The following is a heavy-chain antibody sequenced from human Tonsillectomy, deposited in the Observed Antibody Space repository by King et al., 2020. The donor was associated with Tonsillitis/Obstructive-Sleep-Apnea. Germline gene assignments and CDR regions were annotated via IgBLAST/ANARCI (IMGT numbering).Heavy chain of an antibody. V-gene: IGHV3-30*18. CDR2: ISYDGSNK. D-gene: IGHD6-6*01. CDR1: GFTFSSYG. Sequence: VQLVESGGGVVQPGRSLRLSCAASGFTFSSYGMHWVRQAPGKGLEWVAVISYDGSNKYYADYVKGRFTISRDNSKNTLYLQMNSLRAEDTAVYYCAKDYGIAARKYFDLWGRGTLVTVSS. CDR3: AKDYGIAARKYFDL. J-gene: IGHJ2*01.